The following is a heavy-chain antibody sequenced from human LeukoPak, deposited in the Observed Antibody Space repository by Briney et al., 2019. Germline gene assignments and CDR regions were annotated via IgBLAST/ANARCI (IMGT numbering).Heavy chain of an antibody. CDR1: GFTFSSYA. D-gene: IGHD3-9*01. Sequence: GGSLRLSCAASGFTFSSYAMSWVRQAPGKGLEWVSAISGSGGSTYYADSVKGRFTISRDNSKNTLYLQMNSLRAEDTAVYYCANRVRYFDGLFFDPWGQGTLVTVTS. V-gene: IGHV3-23*01. CDR3: ANRVRYFDGLFFDP. CDR2: ISGSGGST. J-gene: IGHJ5*02.